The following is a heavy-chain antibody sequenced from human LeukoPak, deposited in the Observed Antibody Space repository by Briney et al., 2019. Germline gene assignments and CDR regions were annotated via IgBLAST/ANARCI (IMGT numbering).Heavy chain of an antibody. V-gene: IGHV4-59*08. Sequence: SETLSLTCTVSGGSISSYYWSWIRQPPGKGLEWIGYIYYSGSTNYNPSLKSRVTISVDTSKNQFSLKLSSVTAADTAVYYCARGSFFYDSSGYPGGDYWGQGTLVTVSS. CDR2: IYYSGST. CDR1: GGSISSYY. CDR3: ARGSFFYDSSGYPGGDY. D-gene: IGHD3-22*01. J-gene: IGHJ4*02.